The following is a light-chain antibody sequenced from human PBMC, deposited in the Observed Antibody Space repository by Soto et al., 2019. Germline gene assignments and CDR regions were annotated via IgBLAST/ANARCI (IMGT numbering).Light chain of an antibody. CDR1: SSDVGGYKY. V-gene: IGLV2-14*03. CDR2: DVS. J-gene: IGLJ2*01. CDR3: SSYTSSNTVV. Sequence: QSVLTQPASVSGSPGQSITISCTGTSSDVGGYKYVSWYQQHPGKAPKLMIYDVSNRPSGVSNRFSGSKSGNTASLTISGLQAEDEADYYCSSYTSSNTVVFGGGTQLTVL.